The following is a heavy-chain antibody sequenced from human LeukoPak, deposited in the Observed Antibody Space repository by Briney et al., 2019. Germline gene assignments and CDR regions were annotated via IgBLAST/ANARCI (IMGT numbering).Heavy chain of an antibody. J-gene: IGHJ4*02. CDR1: GGSFSGYY. D-gene: IGHD4-23*01. CDR2: INHSGSI. V-gene: IGHV4-34*01. CDR3: ARHRGLRWSQRYYFDY. Sequence: PSETLSLTCAVYGGSFSGYYWSLIRQPPGKGLEWIGEINHSGSINYNPSLMSRVTISVDTSKNQFSLKLSSVTAADTAVYYCARHRGLRWSQRYYFDYWGQGTLVTVSS.